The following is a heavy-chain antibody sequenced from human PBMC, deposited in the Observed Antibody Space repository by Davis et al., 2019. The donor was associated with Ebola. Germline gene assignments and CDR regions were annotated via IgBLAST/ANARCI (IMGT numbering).Heavy chain of an antibody. Sequence: GESLKISCEASGFTFRNYAMNWVRQGPGQGLEWVSGISGAGYNTYHADSVKGRFTISRDNSKNTLYLQMNSLSADDTAVYYCARDSGWSGVVSWGQGTLVTVSS. CDR1: GFTFRNYA. J-gene: IGHJ5*01. CDR2: ISGAGYNT. CDR3: ARDSGWSGVVS. D-gene: IGHD6-19*01. V-gene: IGHV3-23*01.